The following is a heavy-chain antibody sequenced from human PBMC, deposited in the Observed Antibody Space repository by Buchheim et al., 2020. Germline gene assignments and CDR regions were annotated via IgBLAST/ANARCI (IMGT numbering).Heavy chain of an antibody. CDR2: INHSGST. D-gene: IGHD3-3*01. J-gene: IGHJ4*02. CDR3: ARVEAEYYDFWSGYYSPFVDY. V-gene: IGHV4-34*01. Sequence: QVQLQQWGAGLLKPSETLSLTCAVYGGSFSGYYWSWIRQPPGKGLEWIGEINHSGSTNYNPSLKSRVTISVDTSKNQFSLKLSSVTAADTAVYYCARVEAEYYDFWSGYYSPFVDYWGQGTL. CDR1: GGSFSGYY.